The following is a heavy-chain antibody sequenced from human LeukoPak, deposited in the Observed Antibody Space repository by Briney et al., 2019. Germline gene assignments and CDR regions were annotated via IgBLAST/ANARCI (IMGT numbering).Heavy chain of an antibody. D-gene: IGHD2-21*02. J-gene: IGHJ6*02. CDR1: GFTFSSYA. V-gene: IGHV3-30-3*02. CDR2: ISYDGSNK. Sequence: PGGSLRLSCAASGFTFSSYAMHWVRQAPGKGLEWVAVISYDGSNKYYADSVKGRFTISRDNSKNTLYLQMNSLRAEDTAVYYWAKDVVVTAYNVYYYGMDAWGQRTTVTAS. CDR3: AKDVVVTAYNVYYYGMDA.